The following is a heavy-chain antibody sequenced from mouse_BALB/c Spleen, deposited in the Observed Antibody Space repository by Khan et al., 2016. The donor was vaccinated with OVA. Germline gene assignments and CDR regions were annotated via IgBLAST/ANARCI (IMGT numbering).Heavy chain of an antibody. CDR2: ISTGGHYT. V-gene: IGHV5-6*01. CDR1: GFTFSTYG. J-gene: IGHJ3*01. D-gene: IGHD1-1*01. Sequence: EVELVESGGDLVEPGGSLKLSCAASGFTFSTYGMSWVRQTPDKRLEWVATISTGGHYTYYTDSVRGRFTFSRDNSKNTLYLQMTSLKSEDTAVFYCARLAYYYDSEGFDYWGQGTLVTVSA. CDR3: ARLAYYYDSEGFDY.